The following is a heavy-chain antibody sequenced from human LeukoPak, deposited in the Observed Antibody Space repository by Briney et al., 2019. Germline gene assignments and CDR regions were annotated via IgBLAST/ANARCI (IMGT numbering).Heavy chain of an antibody. Sequence: PGGSLRLSCAASGFTFSSYWMSWVRQAPGKGLEWVANIKQDGSEKYYVDSVKGRFTISRDNSKNTLYLQMNSLRAEDTAVYYCARDNDSSGYYFGAEYFQHWGQGTLVTVSS. CDR3: ARDNDSSGYYFGAEYFQH. V-gene: IGHV3-7*01. D-gene: IGHD3-22*01. CDR1: GFTFSSYW. CDR2: IKQDGSEK. J-gene: IGHJ1*01.